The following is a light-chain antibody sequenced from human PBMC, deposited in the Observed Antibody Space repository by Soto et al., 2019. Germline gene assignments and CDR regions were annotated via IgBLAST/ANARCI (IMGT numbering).Light chain of an antibody. CDR3: QQSYSTPFT. CDR2: SAS. V-gene: IGKV1-39*01. J-gene: IGKJ3*01. Sequence: DIQMTQSPSSLSASVGDRVTITCRASQSISSYLNWYQQKPGKAPKLLIYSASTFQSGVPPRLIGSGSGTDFTLTTSSLQPEDFATYYCQQSYSTPFTFGPGTKVDIK. CDR1: QSISSY.